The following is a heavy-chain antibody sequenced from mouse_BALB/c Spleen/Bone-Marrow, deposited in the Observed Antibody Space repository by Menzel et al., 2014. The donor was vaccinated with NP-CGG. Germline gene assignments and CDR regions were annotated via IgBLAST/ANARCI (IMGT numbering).Heavy chain of an antibody. D-gene: IGHD2-4*01. CDR3: ARLITRGNFDY. CDR1: GSTFSSYA. J-gene: IGHJ2*01. V-gene: IGHV5-6-5*01. CDR2: ISSGGST. Sequence: VQLKESGGGLVKPGGSLKLSCAASGSTFSSYAMSWVRQTPEKRLEWVASISSGGSTYYPDSVKGRFTISRDNARNILYLQMSSLRSEDTAMYYCARLITRGNFDYWGQGTTLTVSS.